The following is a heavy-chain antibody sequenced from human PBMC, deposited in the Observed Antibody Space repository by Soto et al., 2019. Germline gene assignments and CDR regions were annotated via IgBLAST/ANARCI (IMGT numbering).Heavy chain of an antibody. J-gene: IGHJ6*02. CDR2: IYSGGST. CDR1: RFTLSSNY. V-gene: IGHV3-66*01. Sequence: PGGSPRLSCAASRFTLSSNYISSVRHAPGKGLEWVSVIYSGGSTYYADSVKGRFTISRDNSKNTLYLQMNSLRAEDTAVYYCAVMYYDFWSGNLDVWGQGTTVTVSS. D-gene: IGHD3-3*01. CDR3: AVMYYDFWSGNLDV.